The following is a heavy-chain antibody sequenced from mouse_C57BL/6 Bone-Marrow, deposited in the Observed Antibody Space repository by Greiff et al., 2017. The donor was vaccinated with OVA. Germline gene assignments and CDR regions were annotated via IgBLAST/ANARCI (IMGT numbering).Heavy chain of an antibody. V-gene: IGHV1-59*01. CDR1: GYTFTSYW. D-gene: IGHD2-5*01. CDR3: ARDYYSNSYAMDY. CDR2: IDPSDSYT. J-gene: IGHJ4*01. Sequence: QVQLQQPGAELVRPGTSVKLSCKASGYTFTSYWMHWVQQRPGQGLEWIGVIDPSDSYTNYNQKFKGKATLTVDTSSSTAYMQLSSLTSEDSAVYYCARDYYSNSYAMDYWGQGTSVTVSS.